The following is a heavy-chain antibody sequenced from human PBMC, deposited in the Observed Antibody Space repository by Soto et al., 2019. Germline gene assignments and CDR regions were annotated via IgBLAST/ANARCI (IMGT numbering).Heavy chain of an antibody. D-gene: IGHD3-10*01. J-gene: IGHJ4*02. CDR1: GFSFSGYW. V-gene: IGHV3-74*01. CDR2: ISGDGSSI. Sequence: GSLRLSCAGSGFSFSGYWMHWVRQAPGKGLVWVSRISGDGSSISYADSVKGRFAISRDNAKNTVYLQMNSLGPEDTAVYYCARVAFGXLGLWAQGTLVTVSS. CDR3: ARVAFGXLGL.